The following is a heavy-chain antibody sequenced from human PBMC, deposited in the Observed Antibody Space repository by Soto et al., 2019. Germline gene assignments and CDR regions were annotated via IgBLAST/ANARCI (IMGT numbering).Heavy chain of an antibody. CDR3: ARDHKWDGMDV. CDR2: INYSGTT. V-gene: IGHV4-31*03. J-gene: IGHJ6*02. CDR1: GGSFSSDSFI. D-gene: IGHD1-26*01. Sequence: SETLSLTCSVSGGSFSSDSFIWSWVRQFPGKGLEWIGYINYSGTTYYNPSLRSRITMSVDTSKNQFSLNLSSVTAADTAVYYCARDHKWDGMDVWGQGTTVTVS.